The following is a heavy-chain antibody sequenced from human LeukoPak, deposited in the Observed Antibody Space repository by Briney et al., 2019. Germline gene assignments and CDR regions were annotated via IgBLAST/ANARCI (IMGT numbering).Heavy chain of an antibody. CDR2: IYYTGVT. V-gene: IGHV4-59*13. CDR1: GGPLTISY. J-gene: IGHJ1*01. Sequence: SETLSLPCTVSGGPLTISYWSWIRQPPGRGLEWVGYIYYTGVTNYHPSLAGRVSMSLDMSKNLISLNLDSVTAADTAVYYCVRGERCGGDCSSRQQWGQGTLVTVSS. CDR3: VRGERCGGDCSSRQQ. D-gene: IGHD2-21*02.